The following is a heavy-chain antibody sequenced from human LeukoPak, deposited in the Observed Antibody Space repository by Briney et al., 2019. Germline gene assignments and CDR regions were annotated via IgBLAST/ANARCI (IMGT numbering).Heavy chain of an antibody. V-gene: IGHV1-18*01. CDR3: ASGPGGLTFDY. D-gene: IGHD4/OR15-4a*01. CDR2: ISAYNGNT. CDR1: GYTFTSYG. Sequence: ASVKVSCRASGYTFTSYGISWVRQAPGQGLEWMGWISAYNGNTNFAQKIQGRVTMTTDTSTSTAYMELRSLRSDDTAVYYCASGPGGLTFDYWGQGTLVTVSS. J-gene: IGHJ4*02.